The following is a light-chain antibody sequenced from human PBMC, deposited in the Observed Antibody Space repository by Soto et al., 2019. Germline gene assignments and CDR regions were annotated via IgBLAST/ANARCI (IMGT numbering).Light chain of an antibody. Sequence: SYELTQPLSVSVALGQTARITCGGHNIGSKSVHWYQQRPGQAPVLIIYRDTNRPSGIPERFSGSNSGNTATLTLSRAQVGDEADYFCHAWDSNTVVFGGGTKLPS. CDR1: NIGSKS. V-gene: IGLV3-9*01. CDR3: HAWDSNTVV. CDR2: RDT. J-gene: IGLJ2*01.